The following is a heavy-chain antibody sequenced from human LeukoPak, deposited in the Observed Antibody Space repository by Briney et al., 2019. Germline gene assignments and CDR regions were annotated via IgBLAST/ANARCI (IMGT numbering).Heavy chain of an antibody. CDR3: AVGGVMYYFDY. CDR2: INPSGGST. D-gene: IGHD3-16*01. J-gene: IGHJ4*02. V-gene: IGHV1-46*01. CDR1: GYTFTSYY. Sequence: ASVKVSCKASGYTFTSYYMHWVRQAPGQGLEWMGIINPSGGSTSYAKKFQGRVTMTRDTSTSTVYMELSSLRSEDTGVYYCAVGGVMYYFDYWGQGTLVTVSS.